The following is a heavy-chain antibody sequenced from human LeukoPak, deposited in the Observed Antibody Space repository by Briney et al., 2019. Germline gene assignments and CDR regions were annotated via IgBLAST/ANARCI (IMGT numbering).Heavy chain of an antibody. J-gene: IGHJ4*02. CDR3: ARLGARQMLEY. D-gene: IGHD4-17*01. Sequence: GGSLRLSCAASGFTSSSYALNWVRQAPGKGLEWVANIKQDGGQIYYLESVKGRFTVSRDNAKNSLYLQMNSLRAEDTAVYYCARLGARQMLEYWGQGTLVTVSS. CDR2: IKQDGGQI. V-gene: IGHV3-7*01. CDR1: GFTSSSYA.